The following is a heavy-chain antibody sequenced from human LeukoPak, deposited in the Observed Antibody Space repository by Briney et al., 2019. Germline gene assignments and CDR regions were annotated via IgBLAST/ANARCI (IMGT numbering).Heavy chain of an antibody. V-gene: IGHV3-74*01. D-gene: IGHD2-15*01. Sequence: GGSLRLSCAASGFTFSSYWMHWVRQAPGKGLVWVSGINSDGTSPIYADSVKGRFTISRDNAKKTLCLQMNSLRAEDTAVYYCSRGYSGGFDYWGQGTLVTVSS. CDR3: SRGYSGGFDY. J-gene: IGHJ4*02. CDR2: INSDGTSP. CDR1: GFTFSSYW.